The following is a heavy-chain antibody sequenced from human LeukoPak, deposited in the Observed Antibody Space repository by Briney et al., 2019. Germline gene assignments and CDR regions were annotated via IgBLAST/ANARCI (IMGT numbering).Heavy chain of an antibody. V-gene: IGHV4-30-4*08. Sequence: IPSQTLSFTCTVSGGTISSGDYYWSWIRQPPGKSLEWMGYIYYRGSTYYNPSLKSRVTISVDTSKNPFSLKLSSVTAADTAVYYCARDSGSYYGYWGQGTLVTVSS. D-gene: IGHD1-26*01. CDR1: GGTISSGDYY. CDR3: ARDSGSYYGY. CDR2: IYYRGST. J-gene: IGHJ4*02.